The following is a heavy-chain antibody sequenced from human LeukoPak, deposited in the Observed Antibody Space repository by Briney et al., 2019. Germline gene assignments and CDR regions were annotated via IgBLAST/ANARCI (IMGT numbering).Heavy chain of an antibody. J-gene: IGHJ4*02. V-gene: IGHV3-7*01. D-gene: IGHD6-19*01. Sequence: PGGSLRLSCAASGFAFGSYWMSWVRQAPGKGLEWVANIKEDGSEKYYLDSVKGRISISRDNAKNSLYLQINSLKVEDRAVYYCATGGWYLAYWGQGTLVTVFS. CDR1: GFAFGSYW. CDR2: IKEDGSEK. CDR3: ATGGWYLAY.